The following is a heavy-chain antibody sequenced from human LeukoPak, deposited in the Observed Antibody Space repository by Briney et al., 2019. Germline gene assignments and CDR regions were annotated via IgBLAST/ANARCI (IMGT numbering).Heavy chain of an antibody. Sequence: GGSLRLSCAASGFTFSSYWMSWVRQAPGKGLEWVANIKQDGSEKYYVDSVKGRFTISRDNAKNSLHLQMNSLRAEDTAVYYCARDSTYCSSTSCFDYWGQGTLVTVSS. CDR3: ARDSTYCSSTSCFDY. V-gene: IGHV3-7*01. J-gene: IGHJ4*02. CDR2: IKQDGSEK. CDR1: GFTFSSYW. D-gene: IGHD2-2*01.